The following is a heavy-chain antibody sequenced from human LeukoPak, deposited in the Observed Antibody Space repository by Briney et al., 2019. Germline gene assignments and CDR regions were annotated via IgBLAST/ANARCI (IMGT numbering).Heavy chain of an antibody. Sequence: GGSLRLSCAASGFTFSSYSLNWGRQAPGKGLGWVSSISSSGGSTYYADTVKGRSTISRYNSKNALYLQMNSLRAEDTAVYYCAKVRAQVGAIEGAFDIWCQGTMVTVSS. CDR1: GFTFSSYS. CDR2: ISSSGGST. CDR3: AKVRAQVGAIEGAFDI. V-gene: IGHV3-23*01. J-gene: IGHJ3*02. D-gene: IGHD1-26*01.